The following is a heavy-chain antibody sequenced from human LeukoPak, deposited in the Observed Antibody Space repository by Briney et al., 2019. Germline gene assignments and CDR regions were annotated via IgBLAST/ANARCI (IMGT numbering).Heavy chain of an antibody. CDR3: ARNRVDYYDSSGYYGGFDY. D-gene: IGHD3-22*01. Sequence: VASVKVSCKAPGYTFTSYGISWVRQAPGQGLEWMGWISAYNGNTNYAQKFQGRVTITRNTSISTAYMELSSLRSEDTAVYYCARNRVDYYDSSGYYGGFDYWGQGTLVTVSS. CDR1: GYTFTSYG. CDR2: ISAYNGNT. V-gene: IGHV1-18*01. J-gene: IGHJ4*02.